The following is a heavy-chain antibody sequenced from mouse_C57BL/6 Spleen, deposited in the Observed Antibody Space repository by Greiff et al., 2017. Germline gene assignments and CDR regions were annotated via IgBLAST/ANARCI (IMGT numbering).Heavy chain of an antibody. V-gene: IGHV7-1*01. D-gene: IGHD3-3*01. J-gene: IGHJ4*01. CDR3: ARDRLGYYAMDY. CDR2: SRNKANDYTT. Sequence: EVKLVESGGGLVQSGRSLRLSCATSGFTFSDFYMEWVRQAPGKGLEWIAASRNKANDYTTEYSASVKGRFIVSRDTSQSILYLQMNALRAEDTAIDYCARDRLGYYAMDYWGQGTSVTVSS. CDR1: GFTFSDFY.